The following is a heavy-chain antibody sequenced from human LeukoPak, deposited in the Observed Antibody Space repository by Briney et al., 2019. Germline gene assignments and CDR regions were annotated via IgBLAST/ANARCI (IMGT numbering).Heavy chain of an antibody. D-gene: IGHD1-26*01. Sequence: ASVKVSCKASGYTFTSYYMHWVRQAPGQGLEWMAIINPSGGSTSYAQKFQGRVTMTRDTSTSTVYMELSSLRSEDTAVYYCARVWLGGSQNHYNWFDPWGQGTLVTVSS. CDR2: INPSGGST. J-gene: IGHJ5*02. CDR1: GYTFTSYY. CDR3: ARVWLGGSQNHYNWFDP. V-gene: IGHV1-46*01.